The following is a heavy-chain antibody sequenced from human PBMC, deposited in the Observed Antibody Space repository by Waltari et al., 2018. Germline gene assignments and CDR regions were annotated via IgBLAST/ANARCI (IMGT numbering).Heavy chain of an antibody. CDR2: ISGNNGHT. CDR3: ARERHRLMEEGYLMALDP. CDR1: GYTVSDSA. D-gene: IGHD3-3*01. V-gene: IGHV1-18*01. J-gene: IGHJ5*02. Sequence: QVQLVQSGAEVKKPGASVKVSCKASGYTVSDSAISWVRQAPGQGLEWMGWISGNNGHTNHAQKFQGRLIMTKDTSTTTVYMELTSLTSDDTAVYYCARERHRLMEEGYLMALDPWGQGTLVTVSS.